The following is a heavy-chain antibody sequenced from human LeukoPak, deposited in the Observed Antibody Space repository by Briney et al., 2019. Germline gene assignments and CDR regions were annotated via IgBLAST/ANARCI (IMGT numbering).Heavy chain of an antibody. CDR1: GFTFSNYA. J-gene: IGHJ4*02. V-gene: IGHV3-23*01. D-gene: IGHD3-16*01. CDR2: IGGSGGAT. Sequence: PGGSLRLSCAVSGFTFSNYAMSWVRQAPGKGLEWVSSIGGSGGATYYADSVKGRFTISRDNSKNTLNLHMNSLRAEDTAVYYLSKYPTWGLYWGQGTLVTVSS. CDR3: SKYPTWGLY.